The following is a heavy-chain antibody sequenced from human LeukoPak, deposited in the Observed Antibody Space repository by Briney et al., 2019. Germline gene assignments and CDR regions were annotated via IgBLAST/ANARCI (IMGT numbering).Heavy chain of an antibody. CDR2: IIPIFGTA. V-gene: IGHV1-69*06. J-gene: IGHJ4*02. CDR1: GGTFSSYA. CDR3: ATTTVVTSYYFDY. D-gene: IGHD4-23*01. Sequence: SVKVSCKASGGTFSSYAIGWVRQAPGQGLEWMGGIIPIFGTANYAQKFQGRVTMTEDTSTDTAYMELSSLRSEDTAVYYCATTTVVTSYYFDYWGQGTLVTVSS.